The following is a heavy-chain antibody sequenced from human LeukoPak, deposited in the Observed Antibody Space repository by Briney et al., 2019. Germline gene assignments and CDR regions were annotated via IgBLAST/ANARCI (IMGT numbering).Heavy chain of an antibody. CDR1: GFTVSSNY. J-gene: IGHJ5*02. Sequence: GGSLRLSCAASGFTVSSNYMSWVRQAPGKGLEWVSVIYSGGSTYYADSVKGRFTISRDNSKNTLYLQMNSLRAEDTAVYYCARSVMAGNQYNWFDPWGQGTLVTVSS. CDR2: IYSGGST. D-gene: IGHD6-19*01. CDR3: ARSVMAGNQYNWFDP. V-gene: IGHV3-53*01.